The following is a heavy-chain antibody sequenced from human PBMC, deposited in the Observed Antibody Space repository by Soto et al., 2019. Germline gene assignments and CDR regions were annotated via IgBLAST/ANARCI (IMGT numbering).Heavy chain of an antibody. CDR1: GFSIRDHY. V-gene: IGHV3-11*05. CDR3: ARSGDNYNVLGY. CDR2: SSNSGTFT. D-gene: IGHD3-10*02. Sequence: QVQLVASGGGLVKPGGSLRLTCAASGFSIRDHYMSWIRQAPGKGLEWVSYSSNSGTFTKYADSVKGRFSISRDNAKNSLYLEINSLRGNDTAIYYCARSGDNYNVLGYWGQGNPVTVSS. J-gene: IGHJ4*02.